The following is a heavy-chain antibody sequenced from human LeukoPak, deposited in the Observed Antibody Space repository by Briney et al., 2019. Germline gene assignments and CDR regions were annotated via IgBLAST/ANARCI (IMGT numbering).Heavy chain of an antibody. V-gene: IGHV4-4*07. J-gene: IGHJ4*02. CDR2: IYTSGST. CDR3: ARHVSFGTYYFDS. CDR1: GGSISSYY. D-gene: IGHD3-16*01. Sequence: SETLSLTCTVSGGSISSYYWSWIRQPAGKGLEWIGRIYTSGSTNYNPSLKSRVTMSADTSKNQFSLRLRSVTAADTAVYYCARHVSFGTYYFDSWGQGTPFTVSS.